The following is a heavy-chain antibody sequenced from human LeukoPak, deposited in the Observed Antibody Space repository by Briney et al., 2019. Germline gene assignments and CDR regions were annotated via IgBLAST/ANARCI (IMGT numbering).Heavy chain of an antibody. CDR2: IKQDASEK. CDR3: VRDQGAFDM. J-gene: IGHJ3*02. V-gene: IGHV3-7*05. CDR1: GFTFSSYS. Sequence: PGGSLRLSCAASGFTFSSYSMSWVRQAPGKGLEWVANIKQDASEKYFVDSLRGRFTISRDNAKNSLFLQMNSLRAEDTAVYYCVRDQGAFDMWGHGTMVTVSS.